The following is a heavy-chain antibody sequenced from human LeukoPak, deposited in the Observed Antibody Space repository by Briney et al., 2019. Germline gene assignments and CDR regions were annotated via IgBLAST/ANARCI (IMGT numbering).Heavy chain of an antibody. J-gene: IGHJ4*02. CDR2: IFYSGST. CDR1: GGSIRSYY. Sequence: SETLSLTCTVSGGSIRSYYWSWIRQPPGKGLEWIAYIFYSGSTNYNPSLRSRVTISLDTSKNQFSLKLSSVTAADTAVYYCARHRARGSYPYPSSFDNWGQGTLVTVSS. CDR3: ARHRARGSYPYPSSFDN. V-gene: IGHV4-59*08. D-gene: IGHD1-26*01.